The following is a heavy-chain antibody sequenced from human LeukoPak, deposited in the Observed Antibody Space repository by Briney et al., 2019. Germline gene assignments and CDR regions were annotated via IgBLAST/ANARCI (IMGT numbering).Heavy chain of an antibody. V-gene: IGHV1-69*05. J-gene: IGHJ5*02. D-gene: IGHD3-3*01. CDR1: GGTFSSYA. Sequence: SVKVSCKASGGTFSSYAISWVRQAPGQGLEWMGAIIPIFGTANYAQKFQGRVTITTDESTSTAYMELSSLRSEDTAVYYCARGTYYDFWSGTYNWFDPWGQGTLVTVSS. CDR3: ARGTYYDFWSGTYNWFDP. CDR2: IIPIFGTA.